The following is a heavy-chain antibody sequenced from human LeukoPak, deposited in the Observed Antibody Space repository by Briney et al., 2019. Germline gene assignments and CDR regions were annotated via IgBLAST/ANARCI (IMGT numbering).Heavy chain of an antibody. Sequence: SVKVSCKASGGTFSSYAISWVRQAPGQGLEWMGRIIPIFDIANYAQKFQGRVTITADKSTSTVYMELRSLRSDDTAVYYCAATSEMTTLYFQHWGQGTLVTVSS. CDR2: IIPIFDIA. CDR3: AATSEMTTLYFQH. J-gene: IGHJ1*01. CDR1: GGTFSSYA. V-gene: IGHV1-69*04. D-gene: IGHD3-16*01.